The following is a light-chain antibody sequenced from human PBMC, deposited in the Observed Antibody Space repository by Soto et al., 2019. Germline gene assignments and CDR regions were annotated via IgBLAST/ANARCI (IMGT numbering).Light chain of an antibody. CDR3: CSYAGGGTYV. CDR1: NNDVGSYNF. Sequence: QSVLTQPASVSGSPGQSITISCTGTNNDVGSYNFVSWYQQHPGKAPKLMIYEGSRRPSGISNRFSASKSGTTASLTISGVKAEDEADYYCCSYAGGGTYVFGTGTKLTVL. V-gene: IGLV2-23*01. CDR2: EGS. J-gene: IGLJ1*01.